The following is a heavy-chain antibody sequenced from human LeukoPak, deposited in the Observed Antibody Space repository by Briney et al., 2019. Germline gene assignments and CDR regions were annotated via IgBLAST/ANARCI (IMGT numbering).Heavy chain of an antibody. Sequence: SETLSLTCTVSGGSISSSSYYWGWIRQPPGKGLEWIGSIYYSGSTYYNPSLKSRVTISVDTSKNQFSLKLSSVTAADTAVYYCARHESPGGDYYMDVWGKGTTVTVSS. J-gene: IGHJ6*03. CDR2: IYYSGST. CDR1: GGSISSSSYY. V-gene: IGHV4-39*01. CDR3: ARHESPGGDYYMDV. D-gene: IGHD3-10*01.